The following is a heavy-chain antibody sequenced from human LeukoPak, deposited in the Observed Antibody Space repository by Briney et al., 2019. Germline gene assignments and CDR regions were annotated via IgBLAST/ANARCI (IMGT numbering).Heavy chain of an antibody. J-gene: IGHJ4*02. CDR1: GFTFSVYA. CDR2: IISNGGST. V-gene: IGHV3-64D*06. D-gene: IGHD2-21*02. CDR3: VKDGLAFCGGDCYSYFDY. Sequence: PGGSLRLSCSASGFTFSVYAIHWVPQAPGKGLEYVSTIISNGGSTYYADSVKGRFTISRDNSKNTVSLQMSSLRAEDTALYYCVKDGLAFCGGDCYSYFDYWGQGTLVTVSS.